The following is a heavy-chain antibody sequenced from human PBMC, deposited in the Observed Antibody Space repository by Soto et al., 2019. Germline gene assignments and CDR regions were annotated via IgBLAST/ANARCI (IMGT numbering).Heavy chain of an antibody. CDR3: ARDRLLMTTVTTHYYYGMDV. Sequence: SVKVSCKASGGTFSSYAISWVRQAPGQGLEWMGGIIPIFGTANYAQKFQGRVTITADESTSTAYMELSSLRSEDTAVYYCARDRLLMTTVTTHYYYGMDVWGQGTTVTVSS. D-gene: IGHD4-17*01. CDR1: GGTFSSYA. V-gene: IGHV1-69*13. J-gene: IGHJ6*02. CDR2: IIPIFGTA.